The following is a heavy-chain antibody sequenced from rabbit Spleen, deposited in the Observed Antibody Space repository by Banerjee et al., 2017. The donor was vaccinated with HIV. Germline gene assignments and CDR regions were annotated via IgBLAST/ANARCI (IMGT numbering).Heavy chain of an antibody. J-gene: IGHJ2*01. CDR1: GFSFSSSYD. CDR2: IYTVTGST. V-gene: IGHV1S45*01. D-gene: IGHD1-1*01. CDR3: ARNYVNAFDP. Sequence: QEQLVESGGGLVKPGASLTLTCTASGFSFSSSYDMCWVRQAPGKGLEWIGCIYTVTGSTYYASWAKGRFTISKTSSTTVTLKMTSLTAADTATYFCARNYVNAFDPWGPGTLVTVS.